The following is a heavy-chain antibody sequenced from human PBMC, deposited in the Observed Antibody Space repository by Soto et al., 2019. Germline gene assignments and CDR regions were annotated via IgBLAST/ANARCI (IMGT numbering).Heavy chain of an antibody. CDR2: INHSGST. J-gene: IGHJ5*02. Sequence: SETLSLTCAVYGGSFSGYYWSWIRQPPGKGLEWIGEINHSGSTNYNPSLKSRVTISVDTSKNQFSLKLSSVTAADTAVYYCARERLYLWLGELLYHRGWSDPWGQGTLVTVSS. CDR1: GGSFSGYY. V-gene: IGHV4-34*01. D-gene: IGHD3-10*01. CDR3: ARERLYLWLGELLYHRGWSDP.